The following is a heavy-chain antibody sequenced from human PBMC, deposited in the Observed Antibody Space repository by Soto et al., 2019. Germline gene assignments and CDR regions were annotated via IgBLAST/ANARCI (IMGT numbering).Heavy chain of an antibody. CDR3: ARDLETTVAAFDF. Sequence: TGGSLRLSCAASGFRFSTYTMNWVRQAPGKRLEWVSSISGTGGSINYADSVKGRFTISRDNAKSSLYLQMNSLRVEDTAVYYCARDLETTVAAFDFWGLGTLVTVSS. J-gene: IGHJ4*02. V-gene: IGHV3-21*01. D-gene: IGHD6-13*01. CDR2: ISGTGGSI. CDR1: GFRFSTYT.